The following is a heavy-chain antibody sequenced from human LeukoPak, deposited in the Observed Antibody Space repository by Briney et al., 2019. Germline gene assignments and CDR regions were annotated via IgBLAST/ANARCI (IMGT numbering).Heavy chain of an antibody. CDR3: AGGNAIDV. Sequence: GGSLRLSCAVSGFPFSNSCMYWVRQAPGKGLEGVANIKKDGSGISYAESVKGRFIISRDNSRNSLYLQMNSLKVEDTAVYFCAGGNAIDVWGKGTAVTVYS. J-gene: IGHJ6*04. V-gene: IGHV3-7*03. CDR2: IKKDGSGI. CDR1: GFPFSNSC.